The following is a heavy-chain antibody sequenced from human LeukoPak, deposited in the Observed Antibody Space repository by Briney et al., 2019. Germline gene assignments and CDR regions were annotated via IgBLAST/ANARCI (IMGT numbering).Heavy chain of an antibody. J-gene: IGHJ3*02. V-gene: IGHV1-2*06. CDR1: GYTFTGYY. CDR2: INPNSGGT. CDR3: ASDRVPTSSGWYEDAFDI. D-gene: IGHD6-19*01. Sequence: ASVKVSCKASGYTFTGYYMHWVRQAPGQGLEWMGRINPNSGGTNYAQKFQGRVTMTRDTSISTAYMELSRLRSDDTAVYYCASDRVPTSSGWYEDAFDIWGQGTMVTVSS.